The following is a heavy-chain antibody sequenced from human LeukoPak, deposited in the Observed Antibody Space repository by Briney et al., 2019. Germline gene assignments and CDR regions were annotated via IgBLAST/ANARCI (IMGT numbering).Heavy chain of an antibody. Sequence: SGPTLVKPTQTLTLTCTCSGFSLSTSGMRVSWIRQPTGKALDWLARIDWDDAKFYSTSLKTRLTISKDTSKNQVVLTMTNMDPVDTATYYCARMGAASSGYSHYYYYMDVWGEGTTVTVSS. J-gene: IGHJ6*03. CDR2: IDWDDAK. CDR1: GFSLSTSGMR. CDR3: ARMGAASSGYSHYYYYMDV. D-gene: IGHD3-22*01. V-gene: IGHV2-70*04.